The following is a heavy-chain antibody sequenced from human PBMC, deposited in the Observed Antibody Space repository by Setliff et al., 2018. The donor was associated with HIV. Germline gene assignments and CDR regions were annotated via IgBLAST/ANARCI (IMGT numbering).Heavy chain of an antibody. D-gene: IGHD1-26*01. CDR2: ISAYNGTT. CDR1: GYTFTSYG. Sequence: ASVKVSCKPSGYTFTSYGISWVRQAPGQGLEWMGWISAYNGTTNYAQKLQDRGTMTTDTSTSTAYMERQSLRSDDTAGYYCARAIVGAHFGYYFDYWGQGTLVTVSS. V-gene: IGHV1-18*01. J-gene: IGHJ4*02. CDR3: ARAIVGAHFGYYFDY.